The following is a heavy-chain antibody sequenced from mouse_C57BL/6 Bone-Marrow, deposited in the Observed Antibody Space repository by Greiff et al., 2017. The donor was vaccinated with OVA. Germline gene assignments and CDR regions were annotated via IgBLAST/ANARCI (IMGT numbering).Heavy chain of an antibody. J-gene: IGHJ3*01. D-gene: IGHD2-10*02. V-gene: IGHV5-9*01. CDR3: ARPSEYPAWFAY. CDR2: ISGGGGNT. Sequence: DVMLVESGGGLVKPGGSLKLSCAASGFTFSSYTMSWVRQTPEKRLEWVATISGGGGNTYYPDSVKGRFTISRDNAKNTLYLQMSSLRSEDTALYDCARPSEYPAWFAYWGQGTLVTVSA. CDR1: GFTFSSYT.